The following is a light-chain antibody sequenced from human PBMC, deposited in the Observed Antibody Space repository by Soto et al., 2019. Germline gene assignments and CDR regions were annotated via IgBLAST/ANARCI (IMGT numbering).Light chain of an antibody. CDR2: NTN. CDR3: VLYMGSGISV. Sequence: QTVVTQEPSFSLSPGGTVTLTCGLSSGSVSTTYYPSWYQQTPGQAPRTLMYNTNARSSGVPDRFSGSILGNKAALTITGAQADDESDYYCVLYMGSGISVFGGGTKLTVL. J-gene: IGLJ3*02. V-gene: IGLV8-61*01. CDR1: SGSVSTTYY.